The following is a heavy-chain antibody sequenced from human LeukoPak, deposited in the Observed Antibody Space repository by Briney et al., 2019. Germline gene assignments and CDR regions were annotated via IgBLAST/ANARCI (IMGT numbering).Heavy chain of an antibody. CDR2: ISGSGGST. D-gene: IGHD3-22*01. V-gene: IGHV3-23*01. J-gene: IGHJ4*02. Sequence: GGSLRLSCAASGFTFSSYAMSWVRQAPGKGLEWVSAISGSGGSTYYADSVKGRFTISRDNSKNTLYLQMNSLRAEDTAVYYCAKDEVRAGGITMIVVVILPDYWGQGTLVTVSS. CDR1: GFTFSSYA. CDR3: AKDEVRAGGITMIVVVILPDY.